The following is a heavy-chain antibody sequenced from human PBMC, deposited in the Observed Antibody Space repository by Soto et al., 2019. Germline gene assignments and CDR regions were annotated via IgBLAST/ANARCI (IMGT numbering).Heavy chain of an antibody. CDR3: ARDSNFGVVTYYYYMDV. D-gene: IGHD3-3*01. V-gene: IGHV3-7*01. CDR2: IKQDGSEK. J-gene: IGHJ6*03. Sequence: EVQLVESGGGLVQPGGSLRLSCAASGFTFSSYWMSWVRQAPGKGLERVANIKQDGSEKYYVDSVKGRFTISRENAKNSLYMQMNSLRAEDTAVYYCARDSNFGVVTYYYYMDVWGKGTTVTVSS. CDR1: GFTFSSYW.